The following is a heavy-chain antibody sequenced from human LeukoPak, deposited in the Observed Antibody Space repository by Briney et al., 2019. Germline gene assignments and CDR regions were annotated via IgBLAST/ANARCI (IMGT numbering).Heavy chain of an antibody. V-gene: IGHV4-59*01. Sequence: PSETLSLTCTVSGVSIGSYYWSWIRQPPGKGLEWIGYIYYSGSTNYNPSLKSRVTISVDTSKNQFSLKLSSVTAADTAVYYCAALAGYFDYWGQGTLVTVSS. J-gene: IGHJ4*02. CDR3: AALAGYFDY. CDR2: IYYSGST. CDR1: GVSIGSYY. D-gene: IGHD3-9*01.